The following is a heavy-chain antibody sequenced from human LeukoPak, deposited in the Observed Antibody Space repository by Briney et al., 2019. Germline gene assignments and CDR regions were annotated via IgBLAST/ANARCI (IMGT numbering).Heavy chain of an antibody. D-gene: IGHD3-22*01. CDR3: AREWTSGDGSGYPYYFDY. J-gene: IGHJ4*02. V-gene: IGHV4-4*07. Sequence: SETLSLTCTVSGGSMSSFYWDWIRQPAGKGLQWIGRIHTSGVTNYNPSLKSRVIMSVDTSKNQFSLKLSSVTAADTAVYYCAREWTSGDGSGYPYYFDYWGPGTLVTVSS. CDR1: GGSMSSFY. CDR2: IHTSGVT.